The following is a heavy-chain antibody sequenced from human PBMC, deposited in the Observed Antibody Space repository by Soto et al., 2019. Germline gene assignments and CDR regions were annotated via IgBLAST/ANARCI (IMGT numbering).Heavy chain of an antibody. D-gene: IGHD2-15*01. CDR1: GFTFSSYA. J-gene: IGHJ4*02. V-gene: IGHV3-30-3*01. Sequence: QVQLVESGGGVVQPGRSLRLSCAASGFTFSSYAMHWVRQAPGKGLEWVAVISYDGSNKYYADSVKGRFTISRDNSKNTLYLQMNSLRAEDTALYYCARGDCSGGSCYSGVYFDYWGQGTLVTVSS. CDR2: ISYDGSNK. CDR3: ARGDCSGGSCYSGVYFDY.